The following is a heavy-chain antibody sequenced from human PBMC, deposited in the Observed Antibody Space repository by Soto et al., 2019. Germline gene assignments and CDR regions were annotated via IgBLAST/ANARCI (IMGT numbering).Heavy chain of an antibody. J-gene: IGHJ5*02. Sequence: GGSLRLSCAASGFTFSSYAMSWVRQAPGKGLEWVSAISGSGGSTYYADSVKGRFTISRDNSKNTLYLQMNSLRAEDTAVYYCAKDIRHRLLAAADSDWFDPWGQGTLVTVSS. CDR2: ISGSGGST. V-gene: IGHV3-23*01. CDR3: AKDIRHRLLAAADSDWFDP. CDR1: GFTFSSYA. D-gene: IGHD6-13*01.